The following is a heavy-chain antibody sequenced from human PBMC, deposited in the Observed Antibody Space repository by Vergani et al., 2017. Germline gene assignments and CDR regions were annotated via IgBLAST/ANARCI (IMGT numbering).Heavy chain of an antibody. CDR2: IDHTGRP. D-gene: IGHD4-11*01. J-gene: IGHJ6*03. CDR3: ARVNTETNGHLYYYYYMDV. Sequence: QVQLQQWGGGLLKPSETLSLTCVVNGGSFTSYHWTWIRQSPGEGLEWVVDIDHTGRPDYNPSLKGRLTMSVDKSRNQFSLTLNSVTATDTAIYFCARVNTETNGHLYYYYYMDVWGQGTAVTVS. CDR1: GGSFTSYH. V-gene: IGHV4-34*01.